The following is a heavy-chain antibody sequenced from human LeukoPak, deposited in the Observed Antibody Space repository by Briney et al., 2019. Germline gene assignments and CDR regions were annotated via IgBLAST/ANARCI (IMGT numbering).Heavy chain of an antibody. D-gene: IGHD1-26*01. V-gene: IGHV3-30*03. CDR3: ATQPLELLAVGYYYHYGMDV. CDR2: ISYDGSNK. CDR1: GFTFSSYG. J-gene: IGHJ6*02. Sequence: GGSLRLSCAASGFTFSSYGMHWVRQAPGKGLEWVAVISYDGSNKYYADSVEGRFTISRDNSKNTLYLQMNSLRAEDTAVYYCATQPLELLAVGYYYHYGMDVWGQGTTVTVSS.